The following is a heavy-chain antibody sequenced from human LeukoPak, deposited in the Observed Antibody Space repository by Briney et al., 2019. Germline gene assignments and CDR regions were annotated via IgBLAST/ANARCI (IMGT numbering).Heavy chain of an antibody. J-gene: IGHJ4*02. CDR2: IYYSGST. CDR3: ARHTLLVIRGIDY. D-gene: IGHD3-22*01. V-gene: IGHV4-39*01. CDR1: GGSINSCSDY. Sequence: SETLSVTCTVSGGSINSCSDYWGWIRQPPGKGLEWIGSIYYSGSTYYNPSLKSRVTISVDTSKNQSSLKLSAVTTAGTAVYYCARHTLLVIRGIDYWGQGTLVTVSS.